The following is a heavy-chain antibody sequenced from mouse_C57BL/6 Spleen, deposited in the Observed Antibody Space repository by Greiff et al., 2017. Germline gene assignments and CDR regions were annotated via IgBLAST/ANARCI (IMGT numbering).Heavy chain of an antibody. CDR1: GFTFSSYG. CDR2: ISSGGSYT. V-gene: IGHV5-6*01. CDR3: ARRGYDYDGGWFAY. Sequence: EVQVVESGGDLVKPGGSLKLSCAASGFTFSSYGMSWVRQTPDKRLEWVATISSGGSYTYYPDSVKGRFTISRDNAKNTLYLQMSMLTSDDTAMYYCARRGYDYDGGWFAYWGQGTLVTVSA. J-gene: IGHJ3*01. D-gene: IGHD2-4*01.